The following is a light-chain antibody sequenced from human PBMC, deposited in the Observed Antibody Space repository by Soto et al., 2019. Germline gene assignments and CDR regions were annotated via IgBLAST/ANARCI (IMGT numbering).Light chain of an antibody. CDR1: QNINSW. V-gene: IGKV1-5*03. CDR2: EAS. CDR3: QQYNSYSWT. J-gene: IGKJ1*01. Sequence: DIHMTQSPSTLSASVGDRVTITCRASQNINSWLAWYQQKPGKAPKLLIYEASSLEKGVPARFGGSGSGTEFTLTISSLQPDDFATYYCQQYNSYSWTFSQGTKVDIK.